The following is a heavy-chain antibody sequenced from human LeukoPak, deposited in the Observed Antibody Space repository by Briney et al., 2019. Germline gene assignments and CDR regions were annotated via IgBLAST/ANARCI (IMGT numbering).Heavy chain of an antibody. CDR2: IYYSGST. V-gene: IGHV4-4*02. CDR3: ARGSSSGWYGLDY. Sequence: SGTLSLTCAVSGGSISSSNWWSWVRQPPGKGLEWIGYIYYSGSTNYNPSLKSRVTISVDTSKNQFSLKLNSVTAADTAVYYCARGSSSGWYGLDYWGQGALVTVSS. CDR1: GGSISSSNW. J-gene: IGHJ4*02. D-gene: IGHD6-19*01.